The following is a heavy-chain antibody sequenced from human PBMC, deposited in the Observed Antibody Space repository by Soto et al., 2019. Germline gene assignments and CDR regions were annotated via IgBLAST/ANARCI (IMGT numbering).Heavy chain of an antibody. D-gene: IGHD6-19*01. V-gene: IGHV1-3*01. CDR2: INAGNGNT. Sequence: QVQLVQSGAEVKKPGASVKVSCKASGYTFTSYAMHWVRQAPGQRLEWMGWINAGNGNTKYSQKFHGRVTTTRDTSASTAYMELSSLRSEDTAVYYCARSSGWYQNDAFDIWGQGTMVTVSS. J-gene: IGHJ3*02. CDR1: GYTFTSYA. CDR3: ARSSGWYQNDAFDI.